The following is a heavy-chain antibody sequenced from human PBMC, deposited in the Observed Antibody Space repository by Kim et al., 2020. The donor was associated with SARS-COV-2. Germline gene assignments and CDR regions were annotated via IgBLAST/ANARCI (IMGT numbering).Heavy chain of an antibody. V-gene: IGHV3-23*01. D-gene: IGHD6-13*01. CDR2: VGGSGAGT. Sequence: GGSLRLSCVASGFTFSNYAMSWVRQAPGKGLEWVASVGGSGAGTYYVDSVKGRFTISRDNSKNTLYLQMNSLRAEDTAIYYCAKRPGVSVAGQFDYLGQGTLVTVSS. J-gene: IGHJ4*02. CDR1: GFTFSNYA. CDR3: AKRPGVSVAGQFDY.